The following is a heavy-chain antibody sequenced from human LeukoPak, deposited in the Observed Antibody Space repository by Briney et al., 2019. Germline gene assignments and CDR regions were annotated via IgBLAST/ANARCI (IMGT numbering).Heavy chain of an antibody. V-gene: IGHV3-30*18. J-gene: IGHJ4*02. CDR2: ISYDGSNK. CDR1: GFTFSSYG. D-gene: IGHD4-23*01. Sequence: PGGSLRLSCAASGFTFSSYGMHWVRQAPGKGLEWVAVISYDGSNKYYADSVKGRFTISRDNSKNTLYLQMNSLRAEDTAVYYCAKDQSPDYGGNFAYWGQGTLVTVSS. CDR3: AKDQSPDYGGNFAY.